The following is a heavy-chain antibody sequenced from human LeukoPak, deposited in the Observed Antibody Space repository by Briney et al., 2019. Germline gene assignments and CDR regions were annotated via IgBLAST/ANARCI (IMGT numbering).Heavy chain of an antibody. D-gene: IGHD5-24*01. CDR1: GESFSGYY. CDR2: INHNGST. V-gene: IGHV4-34*01. J-gene: IGHJ4*02. Sequence: SETLSLTCAVYGESFSGYYWSWIRQPPGKGLEWIGEINHNGSTNYNPSLKSRVTISVDTSKNQFSLKLRSVTAADTAVYYCARGRGYNSFDYWGQGTLVTVSS. CDR3: ARGRGYNSFDY.